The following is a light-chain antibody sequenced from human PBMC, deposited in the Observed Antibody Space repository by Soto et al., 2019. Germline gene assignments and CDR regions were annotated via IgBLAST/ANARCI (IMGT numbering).Light chain of an antibody. V-gene: IGKV1-5*03. CDR3: QQYSYFAT. Sequence: DIQMTQSPSTLSASVGDRVTITCRASQSISSWLTWYQQKAGQAPKLLIYKASIVESGVPSRFSGSGSGTEFSLTISSLQSDDSGTYYCQQYSYFATFGQGTRVEVK. J-gene: IGKJ1*01. CDR2: KAS. CDR1: QSISSW.